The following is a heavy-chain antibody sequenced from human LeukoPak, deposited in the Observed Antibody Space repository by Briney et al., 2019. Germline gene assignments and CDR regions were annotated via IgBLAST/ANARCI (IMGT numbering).Heavy chain of an antibody. CDR1: GYSLSSGFF. CDR3: ARGIAAREDAFDI. CDR2: IYHSGST. D-gene: IGHD6-6*01. Sequence: PSETLSLTCTVSGYSLSSGFFCDWIRQSPGKGLEWIGYIYHSGSTYYNPSLKSRVTISVDRSKNQFSLKLSSVTAADTAVYYCARGIAAREDAFDIWGQGTMVTVSS. V-gene: IGHV4-38-2*02. J-gene: IGHJ3*02.